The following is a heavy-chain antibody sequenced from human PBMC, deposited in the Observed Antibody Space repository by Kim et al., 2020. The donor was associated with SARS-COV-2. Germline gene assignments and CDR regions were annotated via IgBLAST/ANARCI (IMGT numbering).Heavy chain of an antibody. CDR1: GYTFTSYD. CDR3: ARGHLKSIVVVIAPRPYYYYMDV. J-gene: IGHJ6*03. Sequence: ASVKVSCKASGYTFTSYDINWVRQATGQGLEWMGWMNPNSGNTGYAQKFQGRVTMTRNTSISTAYMELSSLRSEDTAVYYCARGHLKSIVVVIAPRPYYYYMDVWGRRTTVTDS. D-gene: IGHD2-21*01. CDR2: MNPNSGNT. V-gene: IGHV1-8*01.